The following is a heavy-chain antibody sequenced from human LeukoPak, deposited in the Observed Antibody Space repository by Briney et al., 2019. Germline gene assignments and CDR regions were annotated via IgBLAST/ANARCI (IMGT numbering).Heavy chain of an antibody. CDR3: ARQRVDAFDI. CDR2: TYYSGST. D-gene: IGHD6-13*01. CDR1: GGSISSYY. V-gene: IGHV4-59*08. J-gene: IGHJ3*02. Sequence: PSETLSLTCTVSGGSISSYYWSWVRQPPGKGLEWIGYTYYSGSTNYNPSLKSRVTISVDTSKNQFSLKLSSVTAADTAVYYCARQRVDAFDIWGQGTMVTVSS.